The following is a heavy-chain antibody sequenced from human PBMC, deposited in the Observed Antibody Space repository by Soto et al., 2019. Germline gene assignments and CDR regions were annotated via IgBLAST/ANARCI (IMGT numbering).Heavy chain of an antibody. CDR3: ARYDTMVRGDYYYGMDV. CDR2: IIPIFGTA. CDR1: GGTFSSYA. V-gene: IGHV1-69*13. J-gene: IGHJ6*02. Sequence: GASVKVSCKASGGTFSSYAISWVRQAPGQGLEWMGGIIPIFGTANYAQKFQGRVTITADESTSTAYMELSSLRSEDTAVYYCARYDTMVRGDYYYGMDVWGQGTTVTVSS. D-gene: IGHD3-10*01.